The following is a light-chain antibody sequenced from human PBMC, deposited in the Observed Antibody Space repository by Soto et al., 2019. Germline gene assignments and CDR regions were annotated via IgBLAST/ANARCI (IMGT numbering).Light chain of an antibody. CDR1: QSISSW. Sequence: DIQLTQSPSTPSAAVGDSVTITCRASQSISSWLAWYQQKPGKAPKLLIYDASSLESGVPSRFSGSGSGTELTITISSLQPDDFETYYCQQYNSYSGTFGQGTKVDIK. V-gene: IGKV1-5*01. CDR3: QQYNSYSGT. CDR2: DAS. J-gene: IGKJ1*01.